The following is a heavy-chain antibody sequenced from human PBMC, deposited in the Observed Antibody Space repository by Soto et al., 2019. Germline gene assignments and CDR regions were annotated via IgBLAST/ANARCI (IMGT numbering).Heavy chain of an antibody. CDR1: GGSISSSNW. CDR3: ARLGDSWFDP. J-gene: IGHJ5*02. Sequence: SETLSLTCAVSGGSISSSNWWSWVRQPPGKGLEWIGEIYHRGSTNYNPSLKSRVTISLDKSKNQFSLKLSSVTAADTAVYYCARLGDSWFDPWGQGTLVTVSS. V-gene: IGHV4-4*02. D-gene: IGHD3-16*01. CDR2: IYHRGST.